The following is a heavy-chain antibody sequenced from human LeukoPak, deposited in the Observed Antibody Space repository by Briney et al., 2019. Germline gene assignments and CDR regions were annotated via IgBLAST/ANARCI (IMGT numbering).Heavy chain of an antibody. CDR2: IYYSGST. D-gene: IGHD6-13*01. V-gene: IGHV4-59*12. J-gene: IGHJ3*02. CDR3: AREAQQQLVVAFDI. CDR1: GGSINSYY. Sequence: SETLSLTCTVSGGSINSYYWSWVRQPPGKGLEWIGYIYYSGSTNYNPSLKSRVTISVDTSKNQFSLKLSSVTAADTAVYYCAREAQQQLVVAFDIWGQGTMVTVSS.